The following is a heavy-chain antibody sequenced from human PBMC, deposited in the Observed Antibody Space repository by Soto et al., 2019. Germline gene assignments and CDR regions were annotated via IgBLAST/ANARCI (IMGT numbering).Heavy chain of an antibody. CDR3: VKDSFTMVRGVIVPRSYFDY. CDR1: GFTFSSYA. V-gene: IGHV3-64D*08. J-gene: IGHJ4*02. Sequence: GGSLRLSCSASGFTFSSYAMHWVRQAPGKGLEYVSAISSNGGSTYYADSVKGRFTISRDNSKNTLYLQMSSLRAEDTAVYYCVKDSFTMVRGVIVPRSYFDYWGQGTLVTVSS. D-gene: IGHD3-10*01. CDR2: ISSNGGST.